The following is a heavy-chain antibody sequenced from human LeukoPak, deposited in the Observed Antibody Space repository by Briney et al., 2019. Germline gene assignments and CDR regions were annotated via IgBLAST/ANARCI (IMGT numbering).Heavy chain of an antibody. CDR2: ISWNSGSI. CDR1: GFTFDDYA. D-gene: IGHD4-23*01. CDR3: AKDDGGRHDYYYYGMDV. V-gene: IGHV3-9*01. Sequence: LRLSCADSGFTFDDYAMHWVRQAPGKGLEWVSGISWNSGSIGYADSVKGRFTISRDNAKNSLYLQMNSLRAEDTALYYCAKDDGGRHDYYYYGMDVWGQGTTVTVSS. J-gene: IGHJ6*02.